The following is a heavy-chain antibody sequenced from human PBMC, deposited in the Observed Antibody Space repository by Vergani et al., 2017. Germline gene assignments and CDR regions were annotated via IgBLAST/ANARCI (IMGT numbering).Heavy chain of an antibody. V-gene: IGHV3-23*01. Sequence: EVQLLQSGGGVIQPGGSVRLSCAASGFTFSACPMTWVRQAPGKGLEWVSAISARYPSTYYADSVKGRFTISRDNSKNMLYLQMNSLRAEDTAVYYCANLVFDYWGQGTLVTVSS. D-gene: IGHD2-8*02. CDR2: ISARYPST. CDR1: GFTFSACP. CDR3: ANLVFDY. J-gene: IGHJ4*02.